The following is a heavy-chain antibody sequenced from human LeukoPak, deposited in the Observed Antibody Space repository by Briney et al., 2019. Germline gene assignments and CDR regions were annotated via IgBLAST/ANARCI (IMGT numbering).Heavy chain of an antibody. CDR3: ARGGNYWDAFDI. D-gene: IGHD1-7*01. CDR2: IYHSGST. Sequence: RAGGSLRLSCAASGFTFSNYEMNWVRQAPGKGLEWIGEIYHSGSTNYNPSLKSRVTMSVDTSNNQFSLKVTSVTAADTAVYFCARGGNYWDAFDIWGQGTMVTVSS. CDR1: GFTFSNYE. J-gene: IGHJ3*02. V-gene: IGHV4-34*01.